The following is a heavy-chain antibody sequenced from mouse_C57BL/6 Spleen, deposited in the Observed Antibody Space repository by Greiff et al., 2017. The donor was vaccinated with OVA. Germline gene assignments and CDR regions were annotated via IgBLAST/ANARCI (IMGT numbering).Heavy chain of an antibody. V-gene: IGHV5-4*01. D-gene: IGHD2-5*01. CDR1: GFTFSSYA. J-gene: IGHJ2*01. Sequence: DVMLVESGGGLVKPGGSLKLSCAASGFTFSSYAMSWVRQTPEKRLEWVATISDGGSYTYYPDNVKGRFTISRDNAKNNLYLQMSHLKSEDTAMYYCARDSNYAYFDYWGQGTTLTVSS. CDR2: ISDGGSYT. CDR3: ARDSNYAYFDY.